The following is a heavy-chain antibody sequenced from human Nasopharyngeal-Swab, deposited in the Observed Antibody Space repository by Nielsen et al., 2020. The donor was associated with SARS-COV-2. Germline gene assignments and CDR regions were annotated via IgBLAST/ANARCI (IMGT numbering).Heavy chain of an antibody. CDR3: AKDLPKQQLAQYYYYGMDV. V-gene: IGHV3-21*04. CDR1: GFTFSSYS. CDR2: ISSSSSYI. J-gene: IGHJ6*02. D-gene: IGHD6-13*01. Sequence: GESLKISCAASGFTFSSYSMNWVRRAPGEGLEWVSSISSSSSYIYYADSVKGRFTISRDNSKNTLYLQMNSLRAEDTAVYYCAKDLPKQQLAQYYYYGMDVWGQGTTVTVSS.